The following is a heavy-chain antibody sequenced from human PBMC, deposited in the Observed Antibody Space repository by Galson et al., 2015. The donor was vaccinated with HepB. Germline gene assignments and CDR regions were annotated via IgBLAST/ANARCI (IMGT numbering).Heavy chain of an antibody. Sequence: SVKVSCKASGYTFISYGISWVRQAPGQGLEWMGWISAYNGNTNYAQKLQGRVTMTTDTSTGTAYMEVRSLRSDDTAVYYCARTKLDTAMVYFDYWGQGTLVTVSS. CDR1: GYTFISYG. D-gene: IGHD5-18*01. V-gene: IGHV1-18*04. J-gene: IGHJ4*02. CDR2: ISAYNGNT. CDR3: ARTKLDTAMVYFDY.